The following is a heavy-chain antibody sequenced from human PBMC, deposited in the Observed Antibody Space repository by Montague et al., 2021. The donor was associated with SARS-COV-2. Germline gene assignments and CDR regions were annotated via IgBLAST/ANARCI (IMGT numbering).Heavy chain of an antibody. CDR2: IDWDDDK. D-gene: IGHD1-26*01. V-gene: IGHV2-70*11. Sequence: PALVKPTQTLTLTCTFSGFSLSTNGMCVSWIRQPPGKALEWHARIDWDDDKYYSTSLKTRLTISKDTSKNQVVLTMTNMDPVDTATYYCVRLRPGSSPSGDMYYFDYWGLGTLVTVSS. J-gene: IGHJ4*02. CDR1: GFSLSTNGMC. CDR3: VRLRPGSSPSGDMYYFDY.